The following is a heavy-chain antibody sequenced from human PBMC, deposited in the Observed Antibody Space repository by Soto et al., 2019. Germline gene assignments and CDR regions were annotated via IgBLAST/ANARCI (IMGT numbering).Heavy chain of an antibody. J-gene: IGHJ4*02. CDR1: GDTFTRYG. Sequence: ASEKLSCMASGDTFTRYGISRVRQAPGQGLEWMGWISAYNGNTNYAQKLQGRVTMTTDTSSTTAYMELRSLRSDDTAVYYCARDPHGDKDFDYWGQGTLVTVSS. D-gene: IGHD4-17*01. CDR3: ARDPHGDKDFDY. CDR2: ISAYNGNT. V-gene: IGHV1-18*01.